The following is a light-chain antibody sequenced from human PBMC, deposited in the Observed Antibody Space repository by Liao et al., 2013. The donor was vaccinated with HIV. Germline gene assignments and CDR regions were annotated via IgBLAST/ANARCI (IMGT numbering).Light chain of an antibody. V-gene: IGLV3-21*01. CDR2: YDS. CDR3: QAWDSNSLYV. Sequence: SYVLTQAPSVSVAPGKTARITCGGNNIGSKSVHWYLQKPGQAPVLVIYYDSDRPSGIPERFSGSNSGNTATLTISGTQAVDEADYFCQAWDSNSLYVFGTGTKVTVL. CDR1: NIGSKS. J-gene: IGLJ1*01.